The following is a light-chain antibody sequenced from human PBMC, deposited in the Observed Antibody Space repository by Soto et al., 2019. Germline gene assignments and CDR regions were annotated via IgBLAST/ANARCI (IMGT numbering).Light chain of an antibody. CDR1: SSNIGTNT. CDR2: TDS. J-gene: IGLJ1*01. Sequence: QSVLTQPPSASATPGLGVNISCSGSSSNIGTNTVTWYQQLPGTAPKLLIYTDSFRSSGVPERFSGSKSGTSASLAISGLQSDDEADYYCAAWDDNLKAYVFGTGTKGTVL. V-gene: IGLV1-44*01. CDR3: AAWDDNLKAYV.